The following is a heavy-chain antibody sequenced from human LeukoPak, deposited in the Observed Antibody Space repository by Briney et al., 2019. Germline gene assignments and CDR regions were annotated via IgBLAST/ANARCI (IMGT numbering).Heavy chain of an antibody. CDR2: IYPGDSDT. CDR1: GYSFTSYW. V-gene: IGHV5-51*01. J-gene: IGHJ4*02. Sequence: GESLKISCKGSGYSFTSYWIGWVRQMPGKGLEWMGIIYPGDSDTRYSPSFQGQVTISADKSISTAYLQWSSLKASDTAMYYCARLGIVGATTPADFDYWGQGTLVTVSS. D-gene: IGHD1-26*01. CDR3: ARLGIVGATTPADFDY.